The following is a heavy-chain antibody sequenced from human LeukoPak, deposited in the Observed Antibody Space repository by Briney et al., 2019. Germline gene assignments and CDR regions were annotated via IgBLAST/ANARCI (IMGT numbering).Heavy chain of an antibody. J-gene: IGHJ4*02. D-gene: IGHD5-18*01. V-gene: IGHV3-30*04. CDR1: GFTFSSYA. CDR2: ISYDGSNK. CDR3: ARESGYSYGRTPPHFDY. Sequence: GGSLRLSYAASGFTFSSYAMHWVRQAPGKGLEWVAVISYDGSNKYYADSVKGRFTISRDNSKNTLYLQMNSLRAEDTAVYYCARESGYSYGRTPPHFDYWGQGTLVTVSS.